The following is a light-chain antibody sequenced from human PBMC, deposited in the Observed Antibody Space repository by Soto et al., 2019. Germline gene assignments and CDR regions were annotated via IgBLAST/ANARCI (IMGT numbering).Light chain of an antibody. J-gene: IGKJ1*01. CDR2: GAS. V-gene: IGKV3-20*01. CDR3: QQYRSSPVT. CDR1: QSVSSSY. Sequence: EIVLTQSPGTLSLSPGERATLSCRASQSVSSSYLAWYQQKPGQAPRLLIYGASSRATGIPDRFSGSGSGTEFTLTISRLEPEDFAVYYCQQYRSSPVTFDQGTKVEIK.